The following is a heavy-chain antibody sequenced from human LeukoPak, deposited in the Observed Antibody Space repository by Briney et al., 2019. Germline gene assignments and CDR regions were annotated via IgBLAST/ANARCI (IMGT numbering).Heavy chain of an antibody. CDR2: IIPIFGTA. CDR3: ARQYQAGGTHLFDY. V-gene: IGHV1-69*05. D-gene: IGHD2-15*01. J-gene: IGHJ4*02. Sequence: GASVKVSCKASGGTFISYAISWVGQAPGQGLEWMGRIIPIFGTATYAQKFQRRVTIPTDESTSTAYMELSSLRSEDTAVYYCARQYQAGGTHLFDYWGQGPLVTVSS. CDR1: GGTFISYA.